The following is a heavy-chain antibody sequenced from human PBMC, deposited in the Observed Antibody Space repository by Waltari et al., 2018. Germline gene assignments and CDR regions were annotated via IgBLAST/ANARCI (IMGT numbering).Heavy chain of an antibody. V-gene: IGHV3-53*01. D-gene: IGHD6-13*01. CDR3: AREFRGTAAAGYFDY. Sequence: EVQLVESGGGLIQPGGSLRLSCAASGFTVSRNYMSWVRQAPGKGREWVSVIYSGGSTYYADSVKGRFTISRDNSKNTLYLQMNSLRAEDTAVYYCAREFRGTAAAGYFDYWGQGTLVTVSS. CDR1: GFTVSRNY. CDR2: IYSGGST. J-gene: IGHJ4*02.